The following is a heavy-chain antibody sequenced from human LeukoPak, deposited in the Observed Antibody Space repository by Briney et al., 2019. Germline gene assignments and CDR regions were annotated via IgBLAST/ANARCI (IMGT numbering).Heavy chain of an antibody. Sequence: SETLSLTCAVYGGSFSGYYWSWLRQPPPKGLEWIGGINHSGSTNYNPSLKRRVTISVDTSKNQFSLMLSSVTAADTAVYYCARGQGYYDSRGYYDAFDIWGQGTMVTVSS. CDR1: GGSFSGYY. J-gene: IGHJ3*02. V-gene: IGHV4-34*01. CDR3: ARGQGYYDSRGYYDAFDI. D-gene: IGHD3-22*01. CDR2: INHSGST.